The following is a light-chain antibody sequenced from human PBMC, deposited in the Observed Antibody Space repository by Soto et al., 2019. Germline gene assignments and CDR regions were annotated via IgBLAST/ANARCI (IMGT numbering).Light chain of an antibody. CDR1: QSVSSN. V-gene: IGKV3-15*01. Sequence: EVVLTQSPATLSLSPGDRATLSCRASQSVSSNLAWYQQKPGQSPRLLIYGASTRATGVPPRFSGRRSGTEFTLTISGGQSEEFSVYYCQQYYNWPPYTFGQWTKLDFK. J-gene: IGKJ2*01. CDR2: GAS. CDR3: QQYYNWPPYT.